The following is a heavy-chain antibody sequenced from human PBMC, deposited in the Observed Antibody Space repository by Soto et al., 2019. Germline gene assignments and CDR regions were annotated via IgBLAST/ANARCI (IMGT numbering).Heavy chain of an antibody. Sequence: QVQLVESGGGVVQPGRSLRLSCAASGFTFSSYGMHWVRQAPDKGLEWVAVISYDGSNKYYADSVKGRFTISRDNSKNTLYLQMNSLRAEDTAVYYCAKEYTVTTEYYYYYGMDVWGQGTTVTVSS. D-gene: IGHD4-17*01. CDR3: AKEYTVTTEYYYYYGMDV. CDR2: ISYDGSNK. J-gene: IGHJ6*02. V-gene: IGHV3-30*18. CDR1: GFTFSSYG.